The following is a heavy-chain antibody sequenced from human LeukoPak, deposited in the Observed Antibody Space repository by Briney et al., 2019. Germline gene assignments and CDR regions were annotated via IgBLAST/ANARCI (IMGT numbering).Heavy chain of an antibody. CDR2: IYYSGST. CDR1: GGSISSSSYY. V-gene: IGHV4-39*01. D-gene: IGHD2-2*01. Sequence: PSETLSLTCTVSGGSISSSSYYWGWIRQPPGKGLEWIGSIYYSGSTYYNPSLKSRVTISVDTSKNQFSLKLSSVTAADTAVYYCARLCSSISCAYKRTFDIWGQGTMVTVSS. CDR3: ARLCSSISCAYKRTFDI. J-gene: IGHJ3*02.